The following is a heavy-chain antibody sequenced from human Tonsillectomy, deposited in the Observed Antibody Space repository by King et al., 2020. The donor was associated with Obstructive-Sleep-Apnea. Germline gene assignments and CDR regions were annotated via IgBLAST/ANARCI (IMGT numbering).Heavy chain of an antibody. J-gene: IGHJ5*02. CDR1: GGSVSSGSYY. Sequence: QLQESGPGLVKPSETLSLTCIVSGGSVSSGSYYWTWIRQSPGKGLEWIGYIYYSGSTNYNPSLKSRVTISVDTSKNQFSLKLSSVTAADTAVYYCARDTYYYESSGYSSWFDPWGQGTLVTVSS. CDR3: ARDTYYYESSGYSSWFDP. CDR2: IYYSGST. D-gene: IGHD3-22*01. V-gene: IGHV4-61*01.